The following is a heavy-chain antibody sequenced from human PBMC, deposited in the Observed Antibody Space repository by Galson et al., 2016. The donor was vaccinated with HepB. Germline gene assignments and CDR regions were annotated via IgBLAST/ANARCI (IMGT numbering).Heavy chain of an antibody. CDR3: ARGTEGWFFA. D-gene: IGHD6-19*01. Sequence: SETLSLTCTVSGGSISVYYWSWIRQSPGKGLEWIGYIYYSGSTNYNPSLKSRVTISVDTSKNQFSLKLSSVTAADTAVYYCARGTEGWFFAWGQGTLVTVSS. J-gene: IGHJ5*02. V-gene: IGHV4-59*01. CDR1: GGSISVYY. CDR2: IYYSGST.